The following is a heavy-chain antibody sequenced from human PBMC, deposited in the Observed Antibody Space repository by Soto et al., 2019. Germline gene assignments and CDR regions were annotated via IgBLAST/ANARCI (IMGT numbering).Heavy chain of an antibody. V-gene: IGHV3-23*01. CDR3: AKHKGDNWNPGANWFDP. D-gene: IGHD1-20*01. Sequence: GGSLRLSCAASGFTFSSYAMSWVRQAPGKGLEWVSAISGSGGSTYYADSVKGRFTISRDNSKNTLYLQMNSLRAEDTAVDYCAKHKGDNWNPGANWFDPWGQGTLVTVSS. CDR1: GFTFSSYA. CDR2: ISGSGGST. J-gene: IGHJ5*02.